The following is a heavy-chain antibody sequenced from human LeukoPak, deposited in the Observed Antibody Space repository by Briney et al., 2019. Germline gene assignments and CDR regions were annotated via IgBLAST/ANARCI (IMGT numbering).Heavy chain of an antibody. CDR2: IYYSGST. J-gene: IGHJ4*02. V-gene: IGHV4-59*01. D-gene: IGHD3-3*01. CDR3: ASENYDFWSGYYGY. CDR1: GGSISSYY. Sequence: SETLSLTCTVSGGSISSYYWSWIRQPPGKGLEWIGYIYYSGSTNYNPSLKSRVTTSVDTSKNQFSLKLSSVTAADTAVHYCASENYDFWSGYYGYWGQGTLVTVSS.